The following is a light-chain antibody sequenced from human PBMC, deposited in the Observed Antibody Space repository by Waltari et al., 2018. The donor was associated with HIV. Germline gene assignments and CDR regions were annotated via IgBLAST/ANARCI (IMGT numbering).Light chain of an antibody. CDR2: RNN. CDR3: AACDDSLSGQV. J-gene: IGLJ1*01. CDR1: SSNIGSNY. Sequence: QSVLTQPPSASGTPGQRVTISCSGSSSNIGSNYVSWYQPLPGTTPKLLIYRNNQRPSGVPDRISGSKSATSASLAISGLRSEDEADFSCAACDDSLSGQVFGPGTKVTVL. V-gene: IGLV1-47*01.